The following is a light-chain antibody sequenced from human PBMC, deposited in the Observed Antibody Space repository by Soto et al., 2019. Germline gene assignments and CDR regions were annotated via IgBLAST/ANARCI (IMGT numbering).Light chain of an antibody. CDR3: QQFGSSLYT. CDR2: GAS. CDR1: QSVSDNN. J-gene: IGKJ2*01. Sequence: EIVLTQSPGTLSLSPGDRCALSFMASQSVSDNNLAWYQLRPGQAPRLLIYGASRRATGIPDRFSGSGSGTDFTLTISGLEPEDFAVYYCQQFGSSLYTFGQGTKVDNK. V-gene: IGKV3-20*01.